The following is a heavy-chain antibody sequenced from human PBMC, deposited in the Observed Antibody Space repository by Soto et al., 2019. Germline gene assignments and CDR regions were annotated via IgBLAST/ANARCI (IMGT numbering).Heavy chain of an antibody. Sequence: SETLSLTCTVSGGSISSYYWSWIRQPPGKGLEWIGYIYYSGSTNYNPPLKSRVTISVDTSKNQFSLKLSSVTAADTAVYYCARGDGYNPPYYYYYGMDVWGQGTTVTVSS. D-gene: IGHD5-12*01. CDR2: IYYSGST. CDR1: GGSISSYY. J-gene: IGHJ6*02. V-gene: IGHV4-59*01. CDR3: ARGDGYNPPYYYYYGMDV.